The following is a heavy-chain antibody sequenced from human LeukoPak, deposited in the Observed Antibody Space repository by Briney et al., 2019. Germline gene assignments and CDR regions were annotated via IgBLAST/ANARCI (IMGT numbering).Heavy chain of an antibody. D-gene: IGHD2-2*01. CDR1: GFTFSGSA. V-gene: IGHV3-73*01. CDR2: IRSKANSYAT. J-gene: IGHJ4*02. CDR3: TRPRYCSSTSCSRFDY. Sequence: GGSLRPSCAASGFTFSGSAMHWVRQASGKGLEWVGRIRSKANSYATAYAASVKGRFTISRDDSKNTAYLQMNSLKTEDTAVYYCTRPRYCSSTSCSRFDYWGQGTLVTVSS.